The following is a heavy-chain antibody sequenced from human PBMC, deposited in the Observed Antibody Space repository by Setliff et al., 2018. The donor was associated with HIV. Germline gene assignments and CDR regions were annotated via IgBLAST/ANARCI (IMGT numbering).Heavy chain of an antibody. J-gene: IGHJ4*02. CDR3: ARSSYYGSGSYTDY. CDR2: IYFSGGT. D-gene: IGHD3-10*01. V-gene: IGHV4-61*02. Sequence: NPSETLSLTCTVSGGSFSSVSYYWNWIRQPAGKGLEWIGRIYFSGGTNYNPSLKSRVTISVDTPKKQFSLKLRSVTAADTAVYYCARSSYYGSGSYTDYWGQGTLVTVSS. CDR1: GGSFSSVSYY.